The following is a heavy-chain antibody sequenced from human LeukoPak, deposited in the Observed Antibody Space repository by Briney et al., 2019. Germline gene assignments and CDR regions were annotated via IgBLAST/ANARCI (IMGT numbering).Heavy chain of an antibody. J-gene: IGHJ4*02. V-gene: IGHV4-34*01. CDR2: ISHSGST. Sequence: SETLSLTCAVYGGSFSDYFWSWLRQRPGKGLEWIGEISHSGSTTYNPSLRSRVTISGDTSKKQFSLKLSSVTAADTAVYYCVTYYYGSSAPKRNYWGQGILVTVSS. CDR3: VTYYYGSSAPKRNY. CDR1: GGSFSDYF. D-gene: IGHD3-22*01.